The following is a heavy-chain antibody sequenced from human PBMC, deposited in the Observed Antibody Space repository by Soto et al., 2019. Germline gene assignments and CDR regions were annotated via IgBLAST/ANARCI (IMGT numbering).Heavy chain of an antibody. D-gene: IGHD6-19*01. CDR3: AKDPGVRQSRGWFFSVDS. CDR2: ISRDGSNE. CDR1: GFTFSSYG. V-gene: IGHV3-30*18. J-gene: IGHJ1*01. Sequence: QVHLVASGGGVVQPGRSLRLSCAASGFTFSSYGMHWVRQAPVTGMEWVAIISRDGSNEYYADSVKGRFTISRDNSKSRLYRQMTSPRAEDTAVYYCAKDPGVRQSRGWFFSVDSWGPGTLFNVPS.